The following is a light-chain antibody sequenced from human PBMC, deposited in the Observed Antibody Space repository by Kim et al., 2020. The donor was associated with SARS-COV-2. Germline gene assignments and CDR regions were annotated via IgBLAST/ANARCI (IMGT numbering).Light chain of an antibody. Sequence: DIQMTQSPSSLSASVGDRVTITCQASEDIVTYLNWYQQKSVNPPNLLIYLASSLETGVPSRFSGSGSGANFTLTISSLQPEDIATYYCQQFRNLPLTFGGGTKVDIK. V-gene: IGKV1-33*01. J-gene: IGKJ4*01. CDR1: EDIVTY. CDR3: QQFRNLPLT. CDR2: LAS.